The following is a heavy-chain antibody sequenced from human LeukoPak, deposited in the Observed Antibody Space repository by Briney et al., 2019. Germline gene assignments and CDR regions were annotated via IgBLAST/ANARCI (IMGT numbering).Heavy chain of an antibody. J-gene: IGHJ4*02. CDR1: GGSISSYY. D-gene: IGHD6-13*01. V-gene: IGHV4-4*07. Sequence: SETLSFTCTVSGGSISSYYWSWIRQPAGKGLEWIGRIYTSGSTNYNPSLKSRVTMSVDTSKNQFSLKLSSVTAADTAVYYCARGGSSWYESVSYFDYWGQGTLVTVSS. CDR3: ARGGSSWYESVSYFDY. CDR2: IYTSGST.